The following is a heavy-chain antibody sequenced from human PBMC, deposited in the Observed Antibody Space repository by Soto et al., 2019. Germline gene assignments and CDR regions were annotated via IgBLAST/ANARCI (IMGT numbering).Heavy chain of an antibody. Sequence: SETLSLTCTVSGGSISSGDYYWSWIRQPPGKGLEWIGYIYYSGSTYYNPSLKSRVTISVDTSKNQFSLKLSSVTAADTAVYYCARESRAVTTSYYYYMDCWGKGTTVTVAS. CDR2: IYYSGST. J-gene: IGHJ6*03. CDR1: GGSISSGDYY. D-gene: IGHD4-17*01. V-gene: IGHV4-30-4*01. CDR3: ARESRAVTTSYYYYMDC.